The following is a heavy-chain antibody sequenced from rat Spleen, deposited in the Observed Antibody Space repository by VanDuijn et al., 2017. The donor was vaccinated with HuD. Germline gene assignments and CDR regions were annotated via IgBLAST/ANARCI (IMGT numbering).Heavy chain of an antibody. CDR1: GFTFSNYD. V-gene: IGHV5S23*01. J-gene: IGHJ2*01. Sequence: EVQLVESGGGLVQPGRSLKLSCAASGFTFSNYDMAWVRQAPTKGLEWVASISTGGGNTYYRDSVKGRFTLSRDNAKSTLYLQMDSLRSEDTATYYCARLGGYTYGGYFDYWGQGVMVTVSS. D-gene: IGHD1-4*01. CDR2: ISTGGGNT. CDR3: ARLGGYTYGGYFDY.